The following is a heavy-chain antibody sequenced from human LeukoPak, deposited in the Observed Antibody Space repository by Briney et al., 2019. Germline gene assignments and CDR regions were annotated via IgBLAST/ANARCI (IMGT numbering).Heavy chain of an antibody. Sequence: PSESLSLTCTVSGGSISSYYWSWIRQPPGKGLEWIGYIYYSGSTNYNPSLKSRVTISVDTSKNQFSLKLSSVTAADTVVYYCARSPGGSCFDYWGQGTLVTVSS. CDR1: GGSISSYY. J-gene: IGHJ4*02. V-gene: IGHV4-59*01. CDR3: ARSPGGSCFDY. D-gene: IGHD1-26*01. CDR2: IYYSGST.